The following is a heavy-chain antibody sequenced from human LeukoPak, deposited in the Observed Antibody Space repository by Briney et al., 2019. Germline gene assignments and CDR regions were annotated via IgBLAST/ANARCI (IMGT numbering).Heavy chain of an antibody. J-gene: IGHJ4*02. V-gene: IGHV4-59*08. CDR1: GASITTYY. D-gene: IGHD1-26*01. CDR2: IYYTGST. Sequence: PSETLSLTCTVSGASITTYYWSWIRQPPGKGLEWIGYIYYTGSTTYKPSLKRRVSISVDTSKNQFSLKLNSVTAADTAVYYCARLSIVGATNFDYWGQGNLVTVSS. CDR3: ARLSIVGATNFDY.